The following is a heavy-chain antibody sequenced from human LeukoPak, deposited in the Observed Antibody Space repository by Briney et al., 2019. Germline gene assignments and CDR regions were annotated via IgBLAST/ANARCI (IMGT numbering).Heavy chain of an antibody. CDR3: ARELKYYYDSSGYPHFDY. J-gene: IGHJ4*02. V-gene: IGHV3-33*01. Sequence: GGSLRLSCAASGFXFSSYGMHWVRQAPGKGLQWVAVIWYDGSNKYYADSVKGRFTISRDNSKNTLYLQMNSLRAEDTAVYYCARELKYYYDSSGYPHFDYWGQGILVTVSS. D-gene: IGHD3-22*01. CDR1: GFXFSSYG. CDR2: IWYDGSNK.